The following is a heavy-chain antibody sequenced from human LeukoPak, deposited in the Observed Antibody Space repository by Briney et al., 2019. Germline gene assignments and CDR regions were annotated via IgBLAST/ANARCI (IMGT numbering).Heavy chain of an antibody. V-gene: IGHV3-23*01. J-gene: IGHJ4*02. CDR2: ISGSGGST. CDR1: GFTLSSYA. D-gene: IGHD6-6*01. Sequence: GGSLRLSCAASGFTLSSYAMSWVRQAPGKGLEWVSAISGSGGSTYYADSVKGRFTISRDNSKNTLYLQMNSLRAVDTAVYYCAKGQSIAAQPNYFDYWGQGTLVTVSS. CDR3: AKGQSIAAQPNYFDY.